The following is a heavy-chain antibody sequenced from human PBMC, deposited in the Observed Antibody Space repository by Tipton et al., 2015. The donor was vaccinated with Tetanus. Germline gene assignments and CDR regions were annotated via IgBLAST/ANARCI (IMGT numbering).Heavy chain of an antibody. J-gene: IGHJ4*02. CDR3: ARGPLENVCYFDS. D-gene: IGHD1-1*01. V-gene: IGHV4-59*01. CDR2: LYSSGGA. CDR1: GGSMRSYY. Sequence: TLSLTCIVSGGSMRSYYWSWIRQPPGKGLEWIGHLYSSGGARYNPSLKSRTTMSVDRSKSQFSLEVTSVTAADTAVYFCARGPLENVCYFDSWGQGILVTVTA.